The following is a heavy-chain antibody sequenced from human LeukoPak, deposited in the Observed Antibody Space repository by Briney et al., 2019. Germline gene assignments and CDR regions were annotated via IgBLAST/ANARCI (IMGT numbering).Heavy chain of an antibody. Sequence: ASVTVSCKASGGTFSSYAISWVRQAPGQGLEWMGWISAYNGNTNYAQKLQGRVTMTTDTSTSTAYMELRSLRSDDTAVYYCARGSPSYDFWSGYYPIDYWGQGTLVTVSS. CDR3: ARGSPSYDFWSGYYPIDY. J-gene: IGHJ4*02. V-gene: IGHV1-18*01. CDR1: GGTFSSYA. D-gene: IGHD3-3*01. CDR2: ISAYNGNT.